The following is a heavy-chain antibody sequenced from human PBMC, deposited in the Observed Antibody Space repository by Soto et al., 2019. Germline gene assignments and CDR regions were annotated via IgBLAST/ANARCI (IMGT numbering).Heavy chain of an antibody. J-gene: IGHJ5*02. CDR3: ARDPSTINKLIGVWFDP. CDR2: IKPVSDIT. D-gene: IGHD4-4*01. Sequence: SVKVSCKASGDTFGRFTINWVRQAPGQGLEWMGGIKPVSDITNYAQRFQGRVTFTADASTRTVYLELSSLRSEDTAMYYCARDPSTINKLIGVWFDPWGQGTLVTVSS. CDR1: GDTFGRFT. V-gene: IGHV1-69*13.